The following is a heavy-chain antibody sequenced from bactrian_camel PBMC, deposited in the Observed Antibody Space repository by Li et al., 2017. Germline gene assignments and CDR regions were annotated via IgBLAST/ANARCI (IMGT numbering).Heavy chain of an antibody. V-gene: IGHV3S63*01. CDR2: IDRDGRI. CDR1: GFSFDDSD. J-gene: IGHJ4*01. Sequence: HVQLVESGGGSVQAGRSLRLSCTVSGFSFDDSDMGWYRQAPGKEREGVAVIDRDGRIAYADSVKGRFTISRDNAKNTVFLQMNNLKPEDAGVYRCVAESLCACLGTTEEYFGQGTQVTVS. D-gene: IGHD7*01.